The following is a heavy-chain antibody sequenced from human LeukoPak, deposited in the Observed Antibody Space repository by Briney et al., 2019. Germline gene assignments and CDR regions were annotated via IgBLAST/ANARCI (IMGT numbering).Heavy chain of an antibody. CDR1: GYTFTSYY. CDR3: ARDALPHYYDSSGYGY. V-gene: IGHV1-46*01. D-gene: IGHD3-22*01. J-gene: IGHJ4*02. CDR2: INPSGGST. Sequence: GASVKVSCKASGYTFTSYYMHRVRQAPGQGLEWMGIINPSGGSTSYAQKFQGRVTMTRDTSTSTVYMELSSLRSEDTAVYYCARDALPHYYDSSGYGYWGQGTLVTVSS.